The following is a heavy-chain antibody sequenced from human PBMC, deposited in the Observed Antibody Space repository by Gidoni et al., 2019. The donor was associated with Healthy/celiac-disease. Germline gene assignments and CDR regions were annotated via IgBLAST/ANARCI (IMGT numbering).Heavy chain of an antibody. J-gene: IGHJ4*02. V-gene: IGHV5-51*01. D-gene: IGHD3-22*01. Sequence: EVQLVPSAAEVKKPGQSPKISCKGSGYSFTSYWIGWVRQMPGKGLEWMGIIVPGDSDTRYSPSFQGQVTISADKSISTAYLQWSSLKASDTAMYYCARHARSGYYVKVDYWGQGTLVTVSS. CDR1: GYSFTSYW. CDR3: ARHARSGYYVKVDY. CDR2: IVPGDSDT.